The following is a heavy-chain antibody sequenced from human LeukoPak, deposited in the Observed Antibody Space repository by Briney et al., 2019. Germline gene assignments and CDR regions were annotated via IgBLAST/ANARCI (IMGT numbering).Heavy chain of an antibody. J-gene: IGHJ2*01. Sequence: GGSLTLSCAASGLTVSSTYMSWVRQAPGKGLEWVSRIYSGGNTYYADSVKGRFTISRDNSKNTLFLQMNSLRAEDTAVYSCARYSSGWYFYLWGRGTLVTVSS. CDR3: ARYSSGWYFYL. CDR1: GLTVSSTY. CDR2: IYSGGNT. D-gene: IGHD6-19*01. V-gene: IGHV3-53*01.